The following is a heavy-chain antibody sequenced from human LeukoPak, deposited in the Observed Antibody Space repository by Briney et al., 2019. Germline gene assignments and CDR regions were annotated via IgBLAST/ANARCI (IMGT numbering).Heavy chain of an antibody. CDR1: GYTFTRYD. D-gene: IGHD1-26*01. CDR2: MNPNSGNR. V-gene: IGHV1-8*01. J-gene: IGHJ4*02. CDR3: ARVVGAIDY. Sequence: ASVTVSCKASGYTFTRYDIHGVRQAAGQGGEWMGWMNPNSGNRGYAQKFQGRVTMTRDTSISTAYMELSSLRSEDTAVYYCARVVGAIDYWGQGTLVTVSS.